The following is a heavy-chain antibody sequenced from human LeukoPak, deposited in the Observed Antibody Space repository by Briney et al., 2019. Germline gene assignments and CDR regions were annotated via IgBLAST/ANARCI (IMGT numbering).Heavy chain of an antibody. V-gene: IGHV3-23*01. D-gene: IGHD1-26*01. CDR2: ISGSGGST. CDR1: GFTFNNFA. J-gene: IGHJ6*03. Sequence: GGSLRLSCAASGFTFNNFAMTWVRQAPGKGLEWVSAISGSGGSTSYADSVKGRLTIARDNSKNTLFLQMNSLRAEDAAVYYCAKGSTTKFDYYYFYMDVWGIGTTVTVSS. CDR3: AKGSTTKFDYYYFYMDV.